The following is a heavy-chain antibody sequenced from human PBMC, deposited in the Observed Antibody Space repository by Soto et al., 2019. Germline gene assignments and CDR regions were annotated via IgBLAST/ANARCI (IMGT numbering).Heavy chain of an antibody. Sequence: QVQLQQWGAGLLKPSETLSLTCAVYGGSFSGYYWSWIRQPPGKGLEWLGEINHSGSTNYNPSLKSRVTISGDTPKNQFSLKLSSVTAADTAVYYCARGAALDIVVLPIYYFDYWGPGTLVTVSS. CDR3: ARGAALDIVVLPIYYFDY. D-gene: IGHD2-2*01. J-gene: IGHJ4*02. CDR2: INHSGST. V-gene: IGHV4-34*01. CDR1: GGSFSGYY.